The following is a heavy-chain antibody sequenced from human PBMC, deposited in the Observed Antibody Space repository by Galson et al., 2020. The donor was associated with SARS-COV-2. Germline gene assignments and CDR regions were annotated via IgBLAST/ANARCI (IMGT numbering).Heavy chain of an antibody. CDR3: VRGSAAPGIDY. V-gene: IGHV3-74*01. CDR1: GFTFSDYW. Sequence: WGSLRLSCAASGFTFSDYWMHWVRQGPGEGLVWVSRISLVGFITDYADSVKGRCSVSRDNAKNTLYLQMSSLRDEDTAVYYCVRGSAAPGIDYWGQGTLVSVSS. J-gene: IGHJ4*02. D-gene: IGHD2-2*01. CDR2: ISLVGFIT.